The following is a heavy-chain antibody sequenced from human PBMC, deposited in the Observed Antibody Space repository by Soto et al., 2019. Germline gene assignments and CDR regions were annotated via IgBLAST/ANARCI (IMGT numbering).Heavy chain of an antibody. V-gene: IGHV3-7*01. J-gene: IGHJ6*02. CDR1: GFTFSSYW. D-gene: IGHD3-3*01. Sequence: GGSLRLSCAASGFTFSSYWMSWVRQAPGKGLEWVANIKQDGSEKYYVDSVKGRFTISRDNAKNSLYLQMNSLRAEDTAAYYCARELRGDYDFWSGYQLPYYYYYGMDVWGQGTTVTVSS. CDR2: IKQDGSEK. CDR3: ARELRGDYDFWSGYQLPYYYYYGMDV.